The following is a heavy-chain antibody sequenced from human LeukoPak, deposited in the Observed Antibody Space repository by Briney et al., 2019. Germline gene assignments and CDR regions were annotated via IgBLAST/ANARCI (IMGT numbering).Heavy chain of an antibody. CDR3: ARLWGSYRYYFDY. J-gene: IGHJ4*02. Sequence: SETLSLTCAVSGYSISSGHYWGWIRQPPGKGLEWIGSIYHSGSTYYNPSLKSRVTISVDTSKNQFSLKLSSVTAADTTVYYCARLWGSYRYYFDYWGQGTLVTVSS. CDR1: GYSISSGHY. V-gene: IGHV4-38-2*01. CDR2: IYHSGST. D-gene: IGHD3-16*02.